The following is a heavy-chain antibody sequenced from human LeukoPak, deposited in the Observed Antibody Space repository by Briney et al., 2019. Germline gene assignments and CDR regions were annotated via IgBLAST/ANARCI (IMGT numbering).Heavy chain of an antibody. CDR2: INHSGST. D-gene: IGHD3-10*01. V-gene: IGHV4-34*01. CDR1: GGSFSGYY. CDR3: ARQDRAYDYGSGSYSRWFDP. Sequence: SETLSLTCAVYGGSFSGYYWSWIRQPPGKGLEWSGEINHSGSTNYNPSLKSRVTISVDTSKNQFSLKLTSVTAADTAVYYCARQDRAYDYGSGSYSRWFDPWGLGTLVTVSS. J-gene: IGHJ5*02.